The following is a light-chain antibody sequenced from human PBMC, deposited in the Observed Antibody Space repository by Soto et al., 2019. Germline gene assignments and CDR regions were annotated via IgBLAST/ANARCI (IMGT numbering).Light chain of an antibody. Sequence: ESVWTQSPGTLSLSPGERATLSCRASQRVSNNYLAWYQQKPGQAPRLLIYGASSRATGIPDRFSGSGSGTDFTLTISRLEPEDFAVYYCQQYGSSPTFGGGTKVEI. CDR1: QRVSNNY. CDR2: GAS. CDR3: QQYGSSPT. J-gene: IGKJ4*01. V-gene: IGKV3-20*01.